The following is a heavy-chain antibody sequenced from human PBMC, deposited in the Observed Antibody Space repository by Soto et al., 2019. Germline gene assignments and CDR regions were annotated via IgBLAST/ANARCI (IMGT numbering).Heavy chain of an antibody. Sequence: QVQLVQSGAEVKKPGASVKVSCKASGYTFTSYGISWVRQAPGQGLEWMGWISAYNGNTNYAQKLQGRVTMTTDPSASTAYMERRSLRSDDTAVYYCARTKYYCSGGSCYGDYWGQGTLVTVSS. V-gene: IGHV1-18*01. J-gene: IGHJ4*02. CDR3: ARTKYYCSGGSCYGDY. CDR2: ISAYNGNT. CDR1: GYTFTSYG. D-gene: IGHD2-15*01.